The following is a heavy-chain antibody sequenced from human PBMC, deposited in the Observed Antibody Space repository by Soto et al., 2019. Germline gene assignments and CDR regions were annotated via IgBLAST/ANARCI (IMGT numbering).Heavy chain of an antibody. D-gene: IGHD4-17*01. Sequence: EVQLLESGGGLVQPGGSLRLSCAVSGLSSSSSSMSWVRQAPGKGLEWVSTISPSGHYTHYADSVKGRFTISRDTSNNSLCLQMNSLSAEDTAIYYCAKEWAEGFRDYFLSYMDVWGKGTTVTVSS. J-gene: IGHJ6*03. V-gene: IGHV3-23*01. CDR2: ISPSGHYT. CDR3: AKEWAEGFRDYFLSYMDV. CDR1: GLSSSSSS.